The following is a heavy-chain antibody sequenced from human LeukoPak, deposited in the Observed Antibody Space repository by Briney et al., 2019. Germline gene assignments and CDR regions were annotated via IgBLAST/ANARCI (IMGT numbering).Heavy chain of an antibody. Sequence: SETLSLTCTVSGGSISSYYWSWIRQPPGKGLGWIGYIYYSGSTNYNPSLKSRVTISVDTSKNQCSLKLSSVTAADTAVYYCARGYTAMEYWGQGTLVTVSS. CDR3: ARGYTAMEY. CDR1: GGSISSYY. V-gene: IGHV4-59*01. CDR2: IYYSGST. J-gene: IGHJ4*02. D-gene: IGHD5-18*01.